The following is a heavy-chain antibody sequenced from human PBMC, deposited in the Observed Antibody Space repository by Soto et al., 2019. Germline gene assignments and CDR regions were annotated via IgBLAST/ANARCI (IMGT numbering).Heavy chain of an antibody. CDR2: ISAYNGNT. CDR1: GYTFTSYG. CDR3: ARPLEYSTNYYYYGMDV. V-gene: IGHV1-18*01. Sequence: GASVKVSCKASGYTFTSYGISWVRQAPGQGLEWMGWISAYNGNTNYAQKLQGRVTMTTDTSTSTAYMELRSLRSDDTAVYYCARPLEYSTNYYYYGMDVWGQGTTVTVSS. J-gene: IGHJ6*02. D-gene: IGHD6-6*01.